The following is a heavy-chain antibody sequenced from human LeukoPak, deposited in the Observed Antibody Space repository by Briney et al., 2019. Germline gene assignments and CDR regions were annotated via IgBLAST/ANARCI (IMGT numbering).Heavy chain of an antibody. Sequence: GGSLRLSCAASGFTFSSYGMSWVRQAPGKGPEWVSAITDSGAATYYAASVKGRFTISRDNSKNTLYLQMNSLRAEDTAVYYCAESMITFGGVLNNWFDPWGQGTLVTVSS. CDR1: GFTFSSYG. CDR3: AESMITFGGVLNNWFDP. J-gene: IGHJ5*02. CDR2: ITDSGAAT. V-gene: IGHV3-23*01. D-gene: IGHD3-16*01.